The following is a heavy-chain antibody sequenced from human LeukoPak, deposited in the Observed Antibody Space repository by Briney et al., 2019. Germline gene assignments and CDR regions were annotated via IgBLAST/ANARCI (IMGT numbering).Heavy chain of an antibody. J-gene: IGHJ4*02. CDR2: TYYRSKWYN. V-gene: IGHV6-1*01. CDR3: ARDYYGSGTQRGDVFDY. D-gene: IGHD3-10*01. Sequence: SQTLSLTCAISGDSVSSNSAAWNWIRQSPSRGLEWLGRTYYRSKWYNDYAVSVKSRITINPDTSKNQFSLQLNSVTPEDTAVYYCARDYYGSGTQRGDVFDYWGQGTLVTVSS. CDR1: GDSVSSNSAA.